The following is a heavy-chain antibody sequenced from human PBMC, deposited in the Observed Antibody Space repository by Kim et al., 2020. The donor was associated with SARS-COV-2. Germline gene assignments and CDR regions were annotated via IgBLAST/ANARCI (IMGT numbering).Heavy chain of an antibody. CDR2: ISRDSKTI. CDR1: GDTFSLYS. J-gene: IGHJ4*02. CDR3: ARENWGSYED. Sequence: GGSLRLSCAASGDTFSLYSMNWVRQAPGKGLQWVSYISRDSKTIQYADSVKGRFTISRDNAKNSLYLQMNSLRAEDTAVYYCARENWGSYEDWGQGTLVT. D-gene: IGHD3-16*01. V-gene: IGHV3-48*01.